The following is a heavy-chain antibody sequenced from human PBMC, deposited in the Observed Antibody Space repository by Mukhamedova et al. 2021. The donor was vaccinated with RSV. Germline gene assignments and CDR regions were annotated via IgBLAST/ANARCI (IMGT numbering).Heavy chain of an antibody. Sequence: YAQKFQGRVTITADESTSTAYMELSSLRSEDTAVYYCARTQANTIFGVVISYTFDYWGQGTLVTVSS. V-gene: IGHV1-69*01. D-gene: IGHD3-3*01. CDR3: ARTQANTIFGVVISYTFDY. J-gene: IGHJ4*02.